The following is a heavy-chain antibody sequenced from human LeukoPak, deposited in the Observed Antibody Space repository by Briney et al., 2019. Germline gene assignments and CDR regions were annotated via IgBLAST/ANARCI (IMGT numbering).Heavy chain of an antibody. Sequence: PGGSLRLSCAASGFTFSSYGLSWVRQAPGKGLEWVSAISGSGGSTYYADSVRGRFSISRDNSKNTLYLHMNSLRAEDTAVYYCAKSNGYGLVDIWGQGTMVTVSS. V-gene: IGHV3-23*01. J-gene: IGHJ3*02. CDR1: GFTFSSYG. D-gene: IGHD3-10*01. CDR3: AKSNGYGLVDI. CDR2: ISGSGGST.